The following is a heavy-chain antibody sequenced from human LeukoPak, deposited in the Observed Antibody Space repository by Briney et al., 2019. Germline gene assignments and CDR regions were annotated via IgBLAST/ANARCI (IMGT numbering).Heavy chain of an antibody. CDR2: ISAYNGNT. J-gene: IGHJ5*02. CDR3: ARGRGDYGSGSYRRTWFDP. Sequence: GASVKVSCKASGYTFTSYGISWVRQAPGQGLEWMGWISAYNGNTNYAQKLQGRVTMTTDTSTSTAYMELRSLRSDDTAVYYCARGRGDYGSGSYRRTWFDPWGQGTLVTVSS. V-gene: IGHV1-18*01. CDR1: GYTFTSYG. D-gene: IGHD3-10*01.